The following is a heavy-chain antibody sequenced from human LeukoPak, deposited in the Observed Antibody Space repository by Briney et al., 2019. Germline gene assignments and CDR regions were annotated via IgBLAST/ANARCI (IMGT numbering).Heavy chain of an antibody. J-gene: IGHJ4*02. CDR1: GFTFSSYG. Sequence: GGSLRLSCAASGFTFSSYGMHWVRQAPGKGLEWVAVIWYDGSNKYYADSVKGRFTISRDNSKNTLYLQMNSLRAEDTAVYYCAREGIGNYYDSSGYYYWGQGTLVTFSS. CDR3: AREGIGNYYDSSGYYY. CDR2: IWYDGSNK. V-gene: IGHV3-33*01. D-gene: IGHD3-22*01.